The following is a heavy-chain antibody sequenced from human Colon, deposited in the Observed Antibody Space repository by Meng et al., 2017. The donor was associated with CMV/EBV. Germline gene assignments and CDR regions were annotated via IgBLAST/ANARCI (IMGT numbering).Heavy chain of an antibody. CDR1: GFTFSSYW. CDR2: INSDGSST. Sequence: GESLKISCAASGFTFSSYWMHWVRQAPGKGLVWVSRINSDGSSTSYADSVKGRFTISRDNAKNTLYLQMNSLRAEDTAVYYCARSIVGARSHAFDIWGQGTMVTVSS. D-gene: IGHD1-26*01. CDR3: ARSIVGARSHAFDI. V-gene: IGHV3-74*01. J-gene: IGHJ3*02.